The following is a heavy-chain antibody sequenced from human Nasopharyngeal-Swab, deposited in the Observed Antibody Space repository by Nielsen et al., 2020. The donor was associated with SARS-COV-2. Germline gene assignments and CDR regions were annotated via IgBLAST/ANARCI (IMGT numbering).Heavy chain of an antibody. CDR1: GFTFSDYY. CDR2: ISSSGSTI. Sequence: GESPKISRAASGFTFSDYYMSWIRQAPGKGLEWVSYISSSGSTIYYADSVKGRFTISRDNAKNSLYLQMNSLRAEDTAVYYCARARGSYAFDYWGQGTLVTVSS. J-gene: IGHJ4*02. CDR3: ARARGSYAFDY. V-gene: IGHV3-11*01. D-gene: IGHD3-16*01.